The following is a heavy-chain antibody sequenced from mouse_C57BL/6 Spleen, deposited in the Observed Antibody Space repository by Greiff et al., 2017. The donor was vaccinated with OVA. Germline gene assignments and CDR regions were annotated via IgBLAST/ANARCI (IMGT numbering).Heavy chain of an antibody. CDR1: GFSFTTYA. CDR3: VRQLRSYYAMDY. J-gene: IGHJ4*01. CDR2: IRSKSNNYAT. V-gene: IGHV10-1*01. D-gene: IGHD3-2*02. Sequence: EVMLVESGGGLVQPKGSLKLSCAASGFSFTTYAMNWVRQAPGKGLEWVARIRSKSNNYATYYADSVKDRFTISRDDSESMLYLQMNNLKTEDTAMYYCVRQLRSYYAMDYWGQGTSVTVSS.